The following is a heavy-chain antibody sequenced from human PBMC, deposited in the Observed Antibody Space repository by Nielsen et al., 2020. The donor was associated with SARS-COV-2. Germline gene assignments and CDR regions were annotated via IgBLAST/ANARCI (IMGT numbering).Heavy chain of an antibody. CDR2: VYYSGIS. V-gene: IGHV4-39*01. Sequence: SETLSLTFTVSGDSMSSSDYYWAFLRQPPGKGLEWIGSVYYSGISYYNPSLKSRVTMSVDTSKNQFSLRLNSVTAADTAVYYCARLNRRILTPLALASLRFDYWGQGTLVTVSS. D-gene: IGHD3-3*02. J-gene: IGHJ4*02. CDR1: GDSMSSSDYY. CDR3: ARLNRRILTPLALASLRFDY.